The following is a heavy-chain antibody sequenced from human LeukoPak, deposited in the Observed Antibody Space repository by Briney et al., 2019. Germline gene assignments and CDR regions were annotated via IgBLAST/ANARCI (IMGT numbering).Heavy chain of an antibody. D-gene: IGHD3-10*01. J-gene: IGHJ2*01. Sequence: GESLKISRKGSGYLFTSYWIAWVRQMPGKDLEWMGIIYPADSDTRYSPSFQGQVTISADKSISTAFLRWTSLKASDTAIYYCARGRGTGSPIGPRYFDLWGRGTLVTVSS. CDR1: GYLFTSYW. CDR2: IYPADSDT. V-gene: IGHV5-51*01. CDR3: ARGRGTGSPIGPRYFDL.